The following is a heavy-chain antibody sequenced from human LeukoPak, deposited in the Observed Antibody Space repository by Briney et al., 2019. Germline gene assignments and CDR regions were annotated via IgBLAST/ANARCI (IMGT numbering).Heavy chain of an antibody. V-gene: IGHV7-4-1*02. J-gene: IGHJ6*03. CDR1: GYTFTSYA. CDR3: ARVTPIPNLAAAAPHSYYYYMDV. CDR2: INTNTGNP. Sequence: ASVKVSCKASGYTFTSYAMNWVRQAPGQGLEWMGWINTNTGNPTYAQGFTGRFVFSLDTSVSTAYLQISSLKAEDTAVYYCARVTPIPNLAAAAPHSYYYYMDVWGKGTTVTVSS. D-gene: IGHD2-2*01.